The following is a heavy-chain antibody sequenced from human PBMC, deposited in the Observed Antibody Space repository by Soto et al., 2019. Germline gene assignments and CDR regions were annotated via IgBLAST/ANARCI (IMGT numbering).Heavy chain of an antibody. CDR1: GFNFRSYG. CDR3: AKSLMNAKEV. J-gene: IGHJ6*02. Sequence: PGGSLRLSCTASGFNFRSYGMSWVRQAPGKGLEWVSGITASGGNTYYTDSVKGRFTISRDNSKNTLYLQMSGLRVEDTAVFLCAKSLMNAKEVWGQGTTVTASS. CDR2: ITASGGNT. D-gene: IGHD2-21*01. V-gene: IGHV3-23*01.